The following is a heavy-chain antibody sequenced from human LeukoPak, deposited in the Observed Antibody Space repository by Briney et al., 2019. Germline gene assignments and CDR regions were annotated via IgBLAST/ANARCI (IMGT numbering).Heavy chain of an antibody. CDR1: GFTFDDYG. Sequence: GGSLRLPCAASGFTFDDYGMRWVRQAPGRGLEGVSGINWNGGITAYADSVKGRFTISRDNAKNSLYLEMNSLRAEDTALYHCARGRGGTSDYYPFYCDYWGQGALVMVSS. CDR2: INWNGGIT. V-gene: IGHV3-20*01. J-gene: IGHJ4*02. CDR3: ARGRGGTSDYYPFYCDY. D-gene: IGHD3-3*01.